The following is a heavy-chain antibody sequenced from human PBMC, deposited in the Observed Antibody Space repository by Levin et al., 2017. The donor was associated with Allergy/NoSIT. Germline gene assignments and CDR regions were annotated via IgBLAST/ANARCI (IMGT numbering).Heavy chain of an antibody. CDR3: ARRPVTTSPFNWYFDL. V-gene: IGHV5-51*01. Sequence: GESLKISCKGSGYSFTSYWIGWVRQMPGKGLEWMGIIYPGDSDTRYSPSFQGQVTISADKSISTAYLQWSSLKASDTAMYYCARRPVTTSPFNWYFDLWGRGTLVTVSS. D-gene: IGHD4-17*01. CDR2: IYPGDSDT. J-gene: IGHJ2*01. CDR1: GYSFTSYW.